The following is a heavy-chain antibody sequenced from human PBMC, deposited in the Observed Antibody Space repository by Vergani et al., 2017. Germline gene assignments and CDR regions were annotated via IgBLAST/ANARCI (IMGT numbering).Heavy chain of an antibody. CDR1: GFTFSSYG. CDR3: ARAPAYCGGDCYSYFDY. D-gene: IGHD2-21*02. V-gene: IGHV3-33*01. Sequence: QVQLVESGGGVVQPGRSLRLSFAASGFTFSSYGMHWVRQAPGKGLEWVAVIWYDGSNKYYADSVKGRFTISRDNSKNTLYLQMNSLRAEDTAVYYCARAPAYCGGDCYSYFDYWGQGTLVTVSS. CDR2: IWYDGSNK. J-gene: IGHJ4*02.